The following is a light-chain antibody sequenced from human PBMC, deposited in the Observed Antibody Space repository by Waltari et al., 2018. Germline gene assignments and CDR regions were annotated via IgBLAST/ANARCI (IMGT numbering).Light chain of an antibody. CDR2: EAS. Sequence: EIVLTQSPATLSLSPGERATLSCRASQSVSSYLAWYQQKPGQAPRLLIDEASNRATGIPARFSGSGSGTDFTITISSLQAEDVAIYYCQQYYSIPYTFGQGTKLEIK. CDR1: QSVSSY. J-gene: IGKJ2*01. V-gene: IGKV3-11*01. CDR3: QQYYSIPYT.